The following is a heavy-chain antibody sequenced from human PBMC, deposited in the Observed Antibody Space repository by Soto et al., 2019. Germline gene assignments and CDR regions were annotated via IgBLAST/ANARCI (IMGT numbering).Heavy chain of an antibody. CDR3: ARGDDSKPFDL. CDR2: IYRGGGT. CDR1: GLSVTAHY. J-gene: IGHJ3*01. V-gene: IGHV3-53*01. Sequence: EVQLVESGGGLIQPGGSLRLICAASGLSVTAHYMTWVRQAPGKGLEWLSIIYRGGGTYYADSLKGRAIISRDGSRNMVSLQRKSLTAGEAGLFYWARGDDSKPFDLWARGTPVNVSP. D-gene: IGHD5-18*01.